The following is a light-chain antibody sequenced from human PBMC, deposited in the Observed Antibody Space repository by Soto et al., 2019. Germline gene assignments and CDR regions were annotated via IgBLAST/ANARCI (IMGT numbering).Light chain of an antibody. CDR2: DAS. CDR3: QQRINWPPYT. Sequence: EIVLTQSPATLSLSPGEGATLSCRASESVSNYLGWYQQKPGQAPRLLIYDASTRASGVPARFSGSGSGTDFTLTISSLEPEDFAVYYCQQRINWPPYTFGQGTKLEMK. CDR1: ESVSNY. V-gene: IGKV3-11*01. J-gene: IGKJ2*01.